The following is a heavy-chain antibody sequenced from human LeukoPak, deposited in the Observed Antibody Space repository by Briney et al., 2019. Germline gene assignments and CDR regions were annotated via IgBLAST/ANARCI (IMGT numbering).Heavy chain of an antibody. D-gene: IGHD3-10*01. CDR3: ATEKRITMVRGVIIGRSNWFDP. V-gene: IGHV1-24*01. J-gene: IGHJ5*02. CDR2: FDPEDGET. CDR1: GYTLTELS. Sequence: ASVKVSCKVSGYTLTELSMHWVRQAPGKGLEWMGGFDPEDGETIYAQKFQGRVTMTEDTSTDTAYMELSSLRSEDTAVYYCATEKRITMVRGVIIGRSNWFDPWGQGTLVTVPS.